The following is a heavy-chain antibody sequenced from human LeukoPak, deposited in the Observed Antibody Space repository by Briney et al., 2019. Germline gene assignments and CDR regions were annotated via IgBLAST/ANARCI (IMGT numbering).Heavy chain of an antibody. D-gene: IGHD4-11*01. J-gene: IGHJ6*01. Sequence: PGRALRLSCGASGYPLSSYAVHWVPQARAKVVERVAVISCYGSKKYYAHCEKRRFHISRHNHKHTVYLQMNSLRAEDTAVYYCARALGTTVTSAYYYYYYGMDVWGQGTTVTASS. V-gene: IGHV3-30-3*01. CDR1: GYPLSSYA. CDR3: ARALGTTVTSAYYYYYYGMDV. CDR2: ISCYGSKK.